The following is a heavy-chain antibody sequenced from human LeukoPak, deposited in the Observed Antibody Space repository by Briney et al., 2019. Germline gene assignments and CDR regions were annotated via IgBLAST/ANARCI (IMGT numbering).Heavy chain of an antibody. CDR1: GFTFSTYI. J-gene: IGHJ4*02. V-gene: IGHV3-33*01. Sequence: GGSLRLSCAASGFTFSTYIMHWVRQAPGKGLEWVAVIWYDGSKKDYADSVKGRFTISRDNSKNTLYLQMNSLRAEDTAVYYCAREMNYGDYFDYWGQGTLVTVSS. CDR3: AREMNYGDYFDY. D-gene: IGHD4-17*01. CDR2: IWYDGSKK.